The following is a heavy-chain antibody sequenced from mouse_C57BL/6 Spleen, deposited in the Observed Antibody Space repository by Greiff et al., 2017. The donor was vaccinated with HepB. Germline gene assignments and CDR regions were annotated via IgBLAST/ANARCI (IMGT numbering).Heavy chain of an antibody. D-gene: IGHD2-14*01. Sequence: VQLQQSGAELVRPGASVTLSCKASGYTFTDYEMHWVKQTPVHGLEWIGAIDPATGGTAYKQKFKGKAILTADKSSSTAYMERRSLTSEDAAVYYCTRGEGTTWFAYWGQGTLVTVSA. V-gene: IGHV1-15*01. CDR1: GYTFTDYE. CDR2: IDPATGGT. CDR3: TRGEGTTWFAY. J-gene: IGHJ3*01.